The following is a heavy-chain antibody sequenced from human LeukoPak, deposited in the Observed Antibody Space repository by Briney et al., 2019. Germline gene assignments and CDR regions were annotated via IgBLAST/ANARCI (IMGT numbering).Heavy chain of an antibody. V-gene: IGHV1-2*02. CDR1: GYTFTGYY. D-gene: IGHD6-19*01. CDR3: ARAMYSSGWLRFDY. CDR2: INPNSSGT. J-gene: IGHJ4*02. Sequence: GASVKVSCKASGYTFTGYYMHWVRQAPGQGLEWMGWINPNSSGTNYAQKFQDRVTMTRDTSISTAYMELSRLRSDDTAVYYCARAMYSSGWLRFDYWGQGTLVTVSS.